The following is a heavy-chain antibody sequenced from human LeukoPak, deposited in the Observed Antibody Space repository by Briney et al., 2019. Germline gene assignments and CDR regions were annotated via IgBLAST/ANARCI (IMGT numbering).Heavy chain of an antibody. J-gene: IGHJ4*02. V-gene: IGHV3-9*01. D-gene: IGHD5-12*01. CDR3: AKAALRLRFQYYFDY. Sequence: GGSLRLSCPASGLTFDDYAMHWVRQAPGKGLEWVSGISWNSGSIGYADSVKGRFTISRDNAKNSLYLQMNSLRAGDTALYYCAKAALRLRFQYYFDYWGQGTLVTVSS. CDR1: GLTFDDYA. CDR2: ISWNSGSI.